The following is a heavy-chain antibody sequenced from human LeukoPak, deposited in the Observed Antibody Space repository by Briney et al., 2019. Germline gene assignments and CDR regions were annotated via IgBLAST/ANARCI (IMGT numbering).Heavy chain of an antibody. Sequence: AGGSLRLSCAASGFPFTNYAVHWVRQAPGKGLEWVAAISFDGSDKYYTDSVKGRFAISRDNSKNTLSLQMNSLRAADTAVFYCARGTDSSGWYGAFDIWGQGTLVTVSP. J-gene: IGHJ3*02. V-gene: IGHV3-30*09. CDR3: ARGTDSSGWYGAFDI. CDR2: ISFDGSDK. CDR1: GFPFTNYA. D-gene: IGHD6-19*01.